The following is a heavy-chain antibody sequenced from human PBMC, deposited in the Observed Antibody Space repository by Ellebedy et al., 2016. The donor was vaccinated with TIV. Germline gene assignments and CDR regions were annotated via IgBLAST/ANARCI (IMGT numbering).Heavy chain of an antibody. J-gene: IGHJ5*02. V-gene: IGHV1-18*01. Sequence: AASVKVSCKTSGYTFTSYGVSWVRQAPGQGLEWMGWISGLNGQTKYARTVQGRVTLTTDTDARTVYMELTSLRSDDTAVYYCARDNTVGGTNWFDPWGQGTLVIVSS. CDR2: ISGLNGQT. CDR1: GYTFTSYG. D-gene: IGHD6-19*01. CDR3: ARDNTVGGTNWFDP.